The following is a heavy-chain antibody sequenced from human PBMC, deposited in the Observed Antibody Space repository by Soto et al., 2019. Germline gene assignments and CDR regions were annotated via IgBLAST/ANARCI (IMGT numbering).Heavy chain of an antibody. CDR3: ASAGYSGYRGAFDI. Sequence: ASVKVSCKASGYTFTSCGISWVRQAPGQGLEWMGWISAYNGNTNYAQKFQGRVTITRDTSASTAYMELSSLRSEDTAVYYCASAGYSGYRGAFDIWGQGTMVTVSS. V-gene: IGHV1-18*01. CDR1: GYTFTSCG. CDR2: ISAYNGNT. D-gene: IGHD5-12*01. J-gene: IGHJ3*02.